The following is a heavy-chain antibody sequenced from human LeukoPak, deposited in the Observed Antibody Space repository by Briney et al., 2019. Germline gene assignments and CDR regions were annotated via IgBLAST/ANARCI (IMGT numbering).Heavy chain of an antibody. D-gene: IGHD3-10*01. J-gene: IGHJ4*02. Sequence: NPSETLSLTCSVSGRSINSHYWSWIRQSPGKGLEWIGYVFNGGSINYNPSLKSRVTMSLGTSRDQFSLRLSSVTAADTAIYYCASRPADSTWFGVFDYWSQGTLVTVSS. V-gene: IGHV4-59*11. CDR2: VFNGGSI. CDR1: GRSINSHY. CDR3: ASRPADSTWFGVFDY.